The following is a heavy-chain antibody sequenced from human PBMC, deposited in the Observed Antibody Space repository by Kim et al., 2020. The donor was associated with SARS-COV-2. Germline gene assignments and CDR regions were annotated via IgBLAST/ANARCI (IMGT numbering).Heavy chain of an antibody. CDR2: ISYDGSNK. CDR1: GFTFSSYG. V-gene: IGHV3-30*18. Sequence: GGSLRLSCAASGFTFSSYGMHWVRQAPGKGLEWVAVISYDGSNKYYADSVKGRFTISRDNSKNTLYLQMNSLRAGDTAVYYCAKEGIAVAFDYWGQGTLV. CDR3: AKEGIAVAFDY. D-gene: IGHD6-19*01. J-gene: IGHJ4*02.